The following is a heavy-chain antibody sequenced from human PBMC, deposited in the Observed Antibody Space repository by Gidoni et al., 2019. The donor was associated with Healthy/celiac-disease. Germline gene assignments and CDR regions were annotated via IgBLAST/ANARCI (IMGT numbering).Heavy chain of an antibody. V-gene: IGHV3-23*01. D-gene: IGHD5-12*01. J-gene: IGHJ4*02. Sequence: TISRDNSKNTLYLQMNSLRAEDTAVYYCAKEESGMLVALLFDYWGQGTLVTVSS. CDR3: AKEESGMLVALLFDY.